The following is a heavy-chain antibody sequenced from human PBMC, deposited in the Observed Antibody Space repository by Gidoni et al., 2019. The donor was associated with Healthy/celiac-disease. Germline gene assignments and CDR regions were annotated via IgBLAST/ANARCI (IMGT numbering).Heavy chain of an antibody. D-gene: IGHD3-10*01. J-gene: IGHJ6*02. Sequence: EVQLVESVGGLVQPGGSLNLSCAASGFTFSGSALPWVRQASGKGLEWVGRIRSKANSYATAYAASVKGRFTISRDDSKNTAYLQMNSLKTEDTAVYYCTRGITMVRGVMAGYGMDVWGQGTTVTVSS. CDR1: GFTFSGSA. CDR3: TRGITMVRGVMAGYGMDV. CDR2: IRSKANSYAT. V-gene: IGHV3-73*02.